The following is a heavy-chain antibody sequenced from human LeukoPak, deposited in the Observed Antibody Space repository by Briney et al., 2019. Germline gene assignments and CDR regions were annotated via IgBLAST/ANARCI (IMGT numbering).Heavy chain of an antibody. D-gene: IGHD5-12*01. Sequence: GASVKVSCKASGYTFTSYAMHWVRQAPGQRLEWMGWINTGNGNTKYSQEFQGRLTITRDTSANIVYMDLSSLRSEDMAVYYCARGRWVATNQAYYFDDWGQGTLVTVSS. CDR3: ARGRWVATNQAYYFDD. J-gene: IGHJ4*02. CDR2: INTGNGNT. CDR1: GYTFTSYA. V-gene: IGHV1-3*03.